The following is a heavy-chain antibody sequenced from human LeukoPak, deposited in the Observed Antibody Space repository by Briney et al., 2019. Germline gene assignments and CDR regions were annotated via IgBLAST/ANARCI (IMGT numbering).Heavy chain of an antibody. V-gene: IGHV1-69*01. D-gene: IGHD3-22*01. Sequence: SVKVSCKASGGTFSSYAISWVRQAPGQGLEWMGGIIPIFGTANYAQKFQGRVTITADESTSTAYMELSSLRSEDTAVYYCARSHYYDSSGPPQYYYMDVWGKGTTVTISS. J-gene: IGHJ6*03. CDR2: IIPIFGTA. CDR1: GGTFSSYA. CDR3: ARSHYYDSSGPPQYYYMDV.